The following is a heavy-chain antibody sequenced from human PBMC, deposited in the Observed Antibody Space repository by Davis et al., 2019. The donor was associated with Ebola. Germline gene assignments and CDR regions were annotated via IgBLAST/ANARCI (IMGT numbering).Heavy chain of an antibody. CDR2: TRSKANSYTT. J-gene: IGHJ4*02. CDR3: ARGRLGYCSNTGCYMNFDY. CDR1: GFTFSDHY. Sequence: PGGSLRLSCAASGFTFSDHYMDWVRQAPGKGLEWVGRTRSKANSYTTEYAASVKGRFTISRDDSKNSLYLQMNSLKTEDTAMYYCARGRLGYCSNTGCYMNFDYWGQGTLVTVSS. V-gene: IGHV3-72*01. D-gene: IGHD2-2*02.